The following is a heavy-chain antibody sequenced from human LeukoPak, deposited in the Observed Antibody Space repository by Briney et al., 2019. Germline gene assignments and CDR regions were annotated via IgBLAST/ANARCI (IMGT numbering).Heavy chain of an antibody. V-gene: IGHV1-69*13. CDR3: ARDQILWFGELGRQVDY. CDR1: GGTFSSYA. J-gene: IGHJ4*02. Sequence: SVKVSCKASGGTFSSYAISWVRQAPGQGLEWMGGIIPIFGTANYAQKFQGRVTITADESTSTAYMELSSLRSEDTAVYYCARDQILWFGELGRQVDYWGQGTLVTVSS. CDR2: IIPIFGTA. D-gene: IGHD3-10*01.